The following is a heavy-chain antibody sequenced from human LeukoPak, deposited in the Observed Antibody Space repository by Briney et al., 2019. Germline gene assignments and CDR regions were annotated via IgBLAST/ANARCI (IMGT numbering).Heavy chain of an antibody. J-gene: IGHJ3*02. CDR2: ISSSSSYI. CDR1: GFTFSSYS. V-gene: IGHV3-21*01. D-gene: IGHD1-1*01. CDR3: ARDDGTNDAFDI. Sequence: GGSLRLSCAASGFTFSSYSMNWVRRAPGKGLEWVSSISSSSSYIYYADSVKGRFTISRDNAKNSLYLQMNSLRAEDTAVYYCARDDGTNDAFDIWGQGTMVTVSS.